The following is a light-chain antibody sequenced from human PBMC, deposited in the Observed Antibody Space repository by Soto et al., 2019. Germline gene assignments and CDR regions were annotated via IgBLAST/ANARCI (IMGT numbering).Light chain of an antibody. CDR3: QQYDNLPLFT. J-gene: IGKJ3*01. V-gene: IGKV1-33*01. CDR2: DAS. Sequence: DIQMTQSPSSLSASVGDRVTITCQASQDISNYLNWYQQKPGKAPKLLIYDASNLETGVPSRFSGSGAGTDVTFTISSLQPADIATYYCQQYDNLPLFTFGPGTKVDIK. CDR1: QDISNY.